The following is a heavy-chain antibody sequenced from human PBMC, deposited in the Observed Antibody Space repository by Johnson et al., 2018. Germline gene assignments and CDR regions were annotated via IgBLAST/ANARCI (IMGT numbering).Heavy chain of an antibody. Sequence: VQLVQSGGDLVQPGGSLRLSCVASGFTFSNYWMHWVRQAPGKGLMWVSRLKSDGSRTSYADSVKGRFTISRDNAKNTRYLQMNSLRAGDTAVYYCVRDAPFTNYYSYGMDVWGQGTTVTVSS. V-gene: IGHV3-74*02. J-gene: IGHJ6*02. CDR2: LKSDGSRT. CDR3: VRDAPFTNYYSYGMDV. CDR1: GFTFSNYW.